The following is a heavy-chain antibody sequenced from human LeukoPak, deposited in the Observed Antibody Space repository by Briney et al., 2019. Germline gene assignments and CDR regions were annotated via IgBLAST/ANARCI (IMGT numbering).Heavy chain of an antibody. CDR2: IYSGGST. D-gene: IGHD2-15*01. J-gene: IGHJ4*02. Sequence: PGGSLRLSCAASGFTVSSNYMSWVRQAPGKGLEWVSVIYSGGSTYSADSVKGRFTISRGNSKNTLYLQMNSLRADDTAVYYCAGVAPGNYFDYWGQGTLVTVSS. CDR1: GFTVSSNY. CDR3: AGVAPGNYFDY. V-gene: IGHV3-53*01.